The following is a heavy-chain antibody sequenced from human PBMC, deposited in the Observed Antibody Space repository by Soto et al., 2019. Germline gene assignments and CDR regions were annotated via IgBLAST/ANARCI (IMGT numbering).Heavy chain of an antibody. V-gene: IGHV3-9*01. D-gene: IGHD2-2*01. CDR1: GFTFDYYA. Sequence: GGSLRLSCVASGFTFDYYAMNWFRQAPEKGLEWVAGLSSNSQTIAYADSLQGRFTISRDNAKNSLYLDMNSLKIEDTAFYYCAKVGTSSRGRYYFDSWGQGXRVTVYS. CDR2: LSSNSQTI. J-gene: IGHJ4*02. CDR3: AKVGTSSRGRYYFDS.